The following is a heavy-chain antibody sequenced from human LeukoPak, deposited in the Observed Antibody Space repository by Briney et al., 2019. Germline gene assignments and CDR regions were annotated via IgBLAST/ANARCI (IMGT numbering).Heavy chain of an antibody. CDR2: ISYDGARK. CDR3: ARSNELHDWFDN. Sequence: KTGGSLRLSCAASGFTFSSYDMHWVRQAPGKGLEWVAFISYDGARKYYADSVKGRFTFSRDNSKNTLYLQMDSLRPEDTAVFYCARSNELHDWFDNWGQGTLVTVAS. CDR1: GFTFSSYD. V-gene: IGHV3-30*04. D-gene: IGHD1-26*01. J-gene: IGHJ4*02.